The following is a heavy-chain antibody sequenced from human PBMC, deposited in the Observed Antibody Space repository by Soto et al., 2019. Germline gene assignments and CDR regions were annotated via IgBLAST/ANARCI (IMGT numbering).Heavy chain of an antibody. CDR3: ARDSATPFDY. J-gene: IGHJ4*02. CDR1: GGTFSSYT. V-gene: IGHV1-69*08. Sequence: QVQLVQSGAEVKKPGSSVKVSCRASGGTFSSYTISWVRQAPGQGLEWMGRIIPSLGIANYAQKFQGRVTITADKSTSTAYMEMSSLRSEDTAVYYCARDSATPFDYWGQGTLVTVSS. CDR2: IIPSLGIA. D-gene: IGHD2-15*01.